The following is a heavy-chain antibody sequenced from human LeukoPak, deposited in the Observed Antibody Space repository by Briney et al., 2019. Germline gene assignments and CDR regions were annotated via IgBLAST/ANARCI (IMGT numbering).Heavy chain of an antibody. Sequence: PGGSLRLSCAASGFTFSSYAMSWVRQAPGKGLEWVSAISGSGGSTYYADSVKGRFTISRDNSKNTLYLQMNSLRAEDTAVYYCAKDHGYSSDWYVGDYWGQGTLVTVSS. CDR3: AKDHGYSSDWYVGDY. CDR1: GFTFSSYA. CDR2: ISGSGGST. J-gene: IGHJ4*02. D-gene: IGHD6-19*01. V-gene: IGHV3-23*01.